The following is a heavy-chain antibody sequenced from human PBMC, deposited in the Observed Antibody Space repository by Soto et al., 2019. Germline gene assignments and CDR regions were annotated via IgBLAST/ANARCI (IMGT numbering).Heavy chain of an antibody. J-gene: IGHJ6*02. CDR1: GGTFTTYA. V-gene: IGHV1-69*01. CDR3: ARGYSGGYYYAMDC. CDR2: IIPMYNKP. Sequence: QVQLVQSGAEVKKPGSSVRVSCQASGGTFTTYAFNWVRQAPGQGLEWMGGIIPMYNKPNFAPYILGRVTISADPATCTAYMELTTLRSEDTAVYFCARGYSGGYYYAMDCWGQGTTVTVSS. D-gene: IGHD4-4*01.